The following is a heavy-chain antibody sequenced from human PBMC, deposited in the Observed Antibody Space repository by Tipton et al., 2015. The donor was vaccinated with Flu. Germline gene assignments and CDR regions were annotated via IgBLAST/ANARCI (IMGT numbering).Heavy chain of an antibody. J-gene: IGHJ4*01. CDR1: GYTFTSYY. CDR2: INPSGGST. D-gene: IGHD6-19*01. Sequence: QLVQSGAEVKKPGASVKVSCQASGYTFTSYYMHWVRQDPGQGLEWMGIINPSGGSTSYAQKFQGRVTMTRDTSTSTVYMELSSLRSEDTAAYYCAREYSSVWYREGFDYWGLGTLVPVSS. V-gene: IGHV1-46*01. CDR3: AREYSSVWYREGFDY.